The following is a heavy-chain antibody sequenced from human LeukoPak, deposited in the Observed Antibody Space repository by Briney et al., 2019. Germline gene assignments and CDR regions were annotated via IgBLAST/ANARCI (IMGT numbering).Heavy chain of an antibody. D-gene: IGHD3-10*01. V-gene: IGHV3-74*01. CDR1: GFTVNSNY. CDR3: ARVPDYYGSGSPFDY. Sequence: GGSLRLSCAASGFTVNSNYMSWVRQAPGKGLVWVSRINSDGSSTSYADSVKGRFTISRDNAKNTLYLQMNSLRAEDTAVYYCARVPDYYGSGSPFDYWGQGTLVTVSS. CDR2: INSDGSST. J-gene: IGHJ4*02.